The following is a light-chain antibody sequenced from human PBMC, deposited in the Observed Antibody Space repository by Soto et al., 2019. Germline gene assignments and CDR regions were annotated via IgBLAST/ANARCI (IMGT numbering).Light chain of an antibody. CDR3: SSFTLCNTVV. V-gene: IGLV2-14*01. Sequence: QSALTQPASVSGSPGQSITISCAGTINDIGRFDFVSWYRQHPGEAPKLILYGVSDRPSGVSDRFSGSKSGDTASLTISGLQTEDEADYYCSSFTLCNTVVFGGGTKLTVL. CDR2: GVS. CDR1: INDIGRFDF. J-gene: IGLJ2*01.